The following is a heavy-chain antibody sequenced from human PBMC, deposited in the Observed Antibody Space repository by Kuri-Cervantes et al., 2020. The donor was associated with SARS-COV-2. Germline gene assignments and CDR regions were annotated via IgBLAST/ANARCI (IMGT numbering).Heavy chain of an antibody. CDR3: ARDGIITISYYYYYGMDV. J-gene: IGHJ6*02. V-gene: IGHV3-48*02. Sequence: GESLKISCAASGFTFSDHTMNWVRQAPGKGLEWVSYISSSSSTIYYADSVKGRFTISRDNAKNSLYLQMNSLRDEDTAVYYCARDGIITISYYYYYGMDVWGQGTTVTVSS. CDR1: GFTFSDHT. CDR2: ISSSSSTI. D-gene: IGHD3-9*01.